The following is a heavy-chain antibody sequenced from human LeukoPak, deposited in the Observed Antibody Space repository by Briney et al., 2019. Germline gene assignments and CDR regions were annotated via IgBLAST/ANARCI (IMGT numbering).Heavy chain of an antibody. V-gene: IGHV3-15*01. J-gene: IGHJ4*02. CDR3: TTVRHEGHDY. CDR2: IKSKTDGSTT. Sequence: GGSLRLSCAASGFTFSNAWMSWVRQAPGKGLEWVGRIKSKTDGSTTDYAAPVKARFTISRDDSKNTLYLQMNSLKTEDTAVYYCTTVRHEGHDYWGQGTLVTVSS. CDR1: GFTFSNAW.